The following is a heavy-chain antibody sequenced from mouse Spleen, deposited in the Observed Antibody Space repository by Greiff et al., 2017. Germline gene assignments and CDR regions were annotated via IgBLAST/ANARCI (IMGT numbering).Heavy chain of an antibody. J-gene: IGHJ3*01. CDR3: ARQGPWFAY. CDR2: ISSGGGST. V-gene: IGHV5-12-1*01. Sequence: EVQLVESGGGLVKPGGSLKLSCAASGFAFSSYDMSWVRQTPEKRLEWVAYISSGGGSTYYPDTVKGRFTISRDNAKNTLYLQMSSLKSEDTAMYYCARQGPWFAYWGQGTLVTVSA. CDR1: GFAFSSYD.